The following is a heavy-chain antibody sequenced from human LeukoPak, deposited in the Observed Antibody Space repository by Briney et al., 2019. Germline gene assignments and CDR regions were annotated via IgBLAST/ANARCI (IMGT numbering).Heavy chain of an antibody. D-gene: IGHD3-10*01. CDR3: ATDQEYYGSGSYYNWFDP. CDR2: FDPEDGET. Sequence: ASVKVSCTVSGYTLTELSMHWVRQAPGKGLEWMGGFDPEDGETIYAQKFQGRVTMTEDTSTDTAYMELSSLRSEDTAVYYCATDQEYYGSGSYYNWFDPWGQGTLVTVSS. J-gene: IGHJ5*02. CDR1: GYTLTELS. V-gene: IGHV1-24*01.